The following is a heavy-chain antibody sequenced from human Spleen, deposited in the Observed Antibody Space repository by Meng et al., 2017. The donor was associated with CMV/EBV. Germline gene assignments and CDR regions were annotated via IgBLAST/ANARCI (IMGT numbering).Heavy chain of an antibody. CDR1: GFTFSTYA. CDR3: ARESRRYCSSTSCYAFDI. Sequence: GESLKISCAASGFTFSTYAMHWVRQAPGKGLDWVAVISSDGGNRYYADSVQGRFTISRDNSKNTLYLQMNGLSAADTAVYYCARESRRYCSSTSCYAFDIWGQGTMVTVSS. D-gene: IGHD2-2*01. CDR2: ISSDGGNR. V-gene: IGHV3-30*04. J-gene: IGHJ3*02.